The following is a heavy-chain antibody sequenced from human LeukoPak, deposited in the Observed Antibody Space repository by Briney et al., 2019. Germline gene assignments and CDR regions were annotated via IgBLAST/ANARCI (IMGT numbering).Heavy chain of an antibody. V-gene: IGHV3-23*01. CDR1: GFTFISYA. CDR2: IRSSGDTT. J-gene: IGHJ4*02. CDR3: TKDQADGYTNYGDY. Sequence: GGSLRLSCAASGFTFISYAVSWVRQAPGKGLEWVSTIRSSGDTTYYADSVKGRFTVSRDNSKRTLNLQVNSLRAEDTAVYYCTKDQADGYTNYGDYWGQGPLVTVSS. D-gene: IGHD5-24*01.